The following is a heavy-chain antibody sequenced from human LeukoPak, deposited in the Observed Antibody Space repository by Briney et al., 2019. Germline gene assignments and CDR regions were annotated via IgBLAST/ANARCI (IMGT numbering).Heavy chain of an antibody. CDR3: ARDPAFYCSGGSCYPY. J-gene: IGHJ4*02. V-gene: IGHV1-2*02. CDR2: INPNSGGT. CDR1: GYTFTGYY. D-gene: IGHD2-15*01. Sequence: ASVKVSCKASGYTFTGYYMHWVRKAPGQGLEWMGWINPNSGGTNYAQKFQGRVTMTRDTSISTAYMELSRLRSDDTAVYYCARDPAFYCSGGSCYPYWGQGTLVTVSS.